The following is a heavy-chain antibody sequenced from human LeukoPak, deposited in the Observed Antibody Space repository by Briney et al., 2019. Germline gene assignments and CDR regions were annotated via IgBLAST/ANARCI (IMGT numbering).Heavy chain of an antibody. Sequence: GGSLRLSCAASGFTFSSYSMNWVRQAPGKGLEWVSFISSSSSYIYYADSVKGRFTISRDNAKNSLYLQMNSLRAKDTAVYYCAREGGQLWFWAARNWFDPWGQGTLVTVSS. CDR1: GFTFSSYS. J-gene: IGHJ5*02. D-gene: IGHD5-18*01. V-gene: IGHV3-21*01. CDR3: AREGGQLWFWAARNWFDP. CDR2: ISSSSSYI.